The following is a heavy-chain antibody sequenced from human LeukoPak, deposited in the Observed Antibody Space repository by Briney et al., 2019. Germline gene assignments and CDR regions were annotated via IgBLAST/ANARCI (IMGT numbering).Heavy chain of an antibody. CDR1: GGSISSYY. CDR3: ARVEQQLVMGGWFDP. Sequence: PSETLSLTCTVSGGSISSYYWSWVRQPPGKGLEWVGYIYFSASTNYTPSLQSRVTISVATSKTQFSLNLSSVTAADTAVYYCARVEQQLVMGGWFDPWGQGTLVTVSS. CDR2: IYFSAST. V-gene: IGHV4-59*01. J-gene: IGHJ5*02. D-gene: IGHD6-13*01.